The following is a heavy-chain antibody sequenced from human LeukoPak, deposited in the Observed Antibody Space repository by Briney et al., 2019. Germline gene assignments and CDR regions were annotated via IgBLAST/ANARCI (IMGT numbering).Heavy chain of an antibody. CDR3: ASYSGSYFGFSYYFDY. Sequence: SETLSLTCTVSGGSISSYYWSWIRLPPGKGLEWIGYIYYSGSTNYNPSLKSRVTISVDTSKNQFSLKLSSVTAADTAVYYCASYSGSYFGFSYYFDYWGQGTLVTVSS. D-gene: IGHD1-26*01. V-gene: IGHV4-59*01. CDR2: IYYSGST. CDR1: GGSISSYY. J-gene: IGHJ4*02.